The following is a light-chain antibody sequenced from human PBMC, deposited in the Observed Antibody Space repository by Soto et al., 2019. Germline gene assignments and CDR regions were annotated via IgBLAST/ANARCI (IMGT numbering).Light chain of an antibody. CDR2: DPS. V-gene: IGKV3-11*01. CDR1: RSGSSY. J-gene: IGKJ4*01. Sequence: IVLPQSPATLSLSPGERATLSFMASRSGSSYLAWYQHKPGQAPKLLISDPSNRASGIPARFSGSGSETDFTLTISSLEPEDSAVYYCQQRSNWPSLTFGGGTKVDIK. CDR3: QQRSNWPSLT.